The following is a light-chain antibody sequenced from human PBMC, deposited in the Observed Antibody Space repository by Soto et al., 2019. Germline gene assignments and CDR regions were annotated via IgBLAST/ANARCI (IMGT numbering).Light chain of an antibody. CDR1: SSNIGSNY. CDR2: RNN. Sequence: QSVLTQTPSASGTPGQRVTISCSGSSSNIGSNYVYWYQHLPGTAPKLLIYRNNQRPSGVPARFSGSKSGTSVSLAISGLRSDDEAAYYCSAWDDSMSGHVVFGGGTKLTVL. CDR3: SAWDDSMSGHVV. V-gene: IGLV1-47*01. J-gene: IGLJ2*01.